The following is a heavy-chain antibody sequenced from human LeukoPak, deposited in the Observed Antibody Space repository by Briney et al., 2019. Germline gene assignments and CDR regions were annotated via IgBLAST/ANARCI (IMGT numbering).Heavy chain of an antibody. D-gene: IGHD1-26*01. J-gene: IGHJ6*02. Sequence: SVKVSCKASGGTFSSYAISWVRQAPGQGLEWMGRIIPILGIANYAQKFQGRVTITADKSTSTAYMELSSLRSEDTAVYYCARDRTEVGGYYYYYGMDVWGQGTTVTVSS. CDR2: IIPILGIA. CDR3: ARDRTEVGGYYYYYGMDV. V-gene: IGHV1-69*04. CDR1: GGTFSSYA.